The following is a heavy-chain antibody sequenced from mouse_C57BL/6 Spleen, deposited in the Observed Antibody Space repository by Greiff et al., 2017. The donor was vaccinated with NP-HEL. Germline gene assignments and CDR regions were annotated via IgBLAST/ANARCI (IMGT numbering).Heavy chain of an antibody. CDR3: SHYYGSSYYAMDY. V-gene: IGHV1-82*01. CDR2: IYPGDGDT. Sequence: QVQLKESGPELVKPGASVKISCKASGYAFSSSWMNWVKQRPGKGLEWIGRIYPGDGDTKYNGKFKGKATLTADKSSSTAYMQLSSLTSEDSAVYFCSHYYGSSYYAMDYWGQGTSVTVSS. CDR1: GYAFSSSW. D-gene: IGHD1-1*01. J-gene: IGHJ4*01.